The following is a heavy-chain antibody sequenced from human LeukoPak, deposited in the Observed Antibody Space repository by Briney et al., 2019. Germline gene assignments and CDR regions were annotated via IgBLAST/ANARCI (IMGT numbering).Heavy chain of an antibody. Sequence: GGSLRLSCAASGFTFSNYWMSWVRQAPGKGLEWVANIKQDGSEKYYADSVKGRFTISRDNAKNSLYVQMNSLRAEDTAVYYCAGWPIFSDAFHIWGQGTMVTVSS. CDR3: AGWPIFSDAFHI. CDR2: IKQDGSEK. D-gene: IGHD2-15*01. V-gene: IGHV3-7*01. CDR1: GFTFSNYW. J-gene: IGHJ3*02.